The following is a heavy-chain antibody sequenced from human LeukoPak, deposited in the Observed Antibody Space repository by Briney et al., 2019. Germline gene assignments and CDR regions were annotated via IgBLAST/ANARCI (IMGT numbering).Heavy chain of an antibody. CDR2: VKKDESEK. J-gene: IGHJ2*01. CDR3: AKDDVPYFDL. D-gene: IGHD2-2*01. CDR1: GFTFSNNW. Sequence: PGGSLRLSCAASGFTFSNNWMTWVRQAPGKGLEWVASVKKDESEKYYVDSVKGRFTISRDNAKNSLYLQMNSLRADDTAVYYCAKDDVPYFDLWGRGTLVTVSS. V-gene: IGHV3-7*03.